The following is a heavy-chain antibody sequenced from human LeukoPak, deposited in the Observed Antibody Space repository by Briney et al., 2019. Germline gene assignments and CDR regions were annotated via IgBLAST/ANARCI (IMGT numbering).Heavy chain of an antibody. CDR2: IKQDGSEK. V-gene: IGHV3-7*01. CDR3: ARNLLWFGELHFDY. CDR1: GFTFSSYW. D-gene: IGHD3-10*01. Sequence: GGSLRLSCAPSGFTFSSYWMSWVREAPGKGLEWVANIKQDGSEKYYVDSVKGRFTISRDNAKNSLYLQMNSLRAEDTAVYYSARNLLWFGELHFDYWGQGTLVTVSS. J-gene: IGHJ4*02.